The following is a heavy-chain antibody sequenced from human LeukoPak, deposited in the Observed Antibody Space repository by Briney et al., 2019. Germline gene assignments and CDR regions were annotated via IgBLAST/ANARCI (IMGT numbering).Heavy chain of an antibody. D-gene: IGHD2-2*01. V-gene: IGHV3-66*01. Sequence: GGSLRLSCAASGFTVSSGDMSRVRQAPGKGLEWVSAVYADVSTYYADSVKGRFTISRDNSKNTMYLQMNSLRAEDTALYYCAISTSWTGGFNYWGQGALVTVSS. CDR1: GFTVSSGD. CDR2: VYADVST. CDR3: AISTSWTGGFNY. J-gene: IGHJ4*02.